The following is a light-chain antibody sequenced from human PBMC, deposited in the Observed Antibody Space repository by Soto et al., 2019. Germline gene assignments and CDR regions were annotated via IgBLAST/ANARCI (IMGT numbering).Light chain of an antibody. CDR2: DAS. CDR3: QQRSSWPLT. CDR1: QSVSRY. Sequence: EIVWTQSPATLSLSPWERATISCRASQSVSRYLAWYPKKPGQAPRILIYDASNRAPGIPVRFSGSGSGTDFNLTISRLETGDFALYYCQQRSSWPLTFGGGTKVDIK. V-gene: IGKV3-11*01. J-gene: IGKJ4*01.